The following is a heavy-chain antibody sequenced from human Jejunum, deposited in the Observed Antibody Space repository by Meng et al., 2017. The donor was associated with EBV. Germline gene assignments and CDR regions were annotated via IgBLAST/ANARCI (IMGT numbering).Heavy chain of an antibody. D-gene: IGHD1-14*01. CDR2: IKSKTDGGAI. J-gene: IGHJ4*02. CDR1: GFTFNIVW. Sequence: EVQLVEVGGGWVKPEPSLRPSCAASGFTFNIVWTSWVRQAPGKGLEWVGRIKSKTDGGAIDYAAPVKGRFTISRDDSENSLYLQMNSLKTEDTAVYYCTTDRREEPRQFDNWCQGTLGTVSS. V-gene: IGHV3-15*01. CDR3: TTDRREEPRQFDN.